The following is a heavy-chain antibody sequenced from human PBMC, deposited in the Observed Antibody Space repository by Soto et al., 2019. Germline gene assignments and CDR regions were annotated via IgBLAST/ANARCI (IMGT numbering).Heavy chain of an antibody. V-gene: IGHV3-23*01. CDR2: ISGDGYTT. J-gene: IGHJ2*01. D-gene: IGHD3-10*01. CDR1: GFTFSRHG. CDR3: AREASVPSVGEFWCFDI. Sequence: EVQLLESGGGLVQPGGSLRLSCGGSGFTFSRHGMTWVRQAPGKGLEWVSSISGDGYTTYYADYVRGRFTISRDNSKDTVYVQMNSLRDADTAVYSCAREASVPSVGEFWCFDIWGRGTQVTVFS.